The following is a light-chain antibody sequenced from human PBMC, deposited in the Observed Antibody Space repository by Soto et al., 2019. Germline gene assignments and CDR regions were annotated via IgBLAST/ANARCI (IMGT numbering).Light chain of an antibody. CDR1: QSVSSSY. V-gene: IGKV3-20*01. CDR2: GAS. CDR3: QQYGSSLTWT. Sequence: EIVLTQSPGTLSLSPGERATLSCRASQSVSSSYLAWYQQKPGQAPRLLIYGASSRATGIPDRFSGSGSGTDFTLTISSLQPEDFAVYYCQQYGSSLTWTLGQGTKV. J-gene: IGKJ1*01.